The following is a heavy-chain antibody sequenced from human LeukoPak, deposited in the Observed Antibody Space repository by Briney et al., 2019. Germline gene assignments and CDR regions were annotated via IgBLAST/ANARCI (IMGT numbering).Heavy chain of an antibody. CDR1: GYTFTSYY. CDR3: ARDYALWFYYYYMDV. V-gene: IGHV1-46*01. Sequence: GASVKVSCKASGYTFTSYYMHWVRQAPGQGLEWMGIINPSGGSTSYAQKFQGRVTMTRDMSTSTVYMELSRLRSDDTAVYYCARDYALWFYYYYMDVWGKGTTVTISS. D-gene: IGHD2-2*01. J-gene: IGHJ6*03. CDR2: INPSGGST.